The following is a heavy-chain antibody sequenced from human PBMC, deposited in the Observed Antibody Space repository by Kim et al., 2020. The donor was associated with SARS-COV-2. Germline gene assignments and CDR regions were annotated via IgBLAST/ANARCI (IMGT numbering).Heavy chain of an antibody. CDR1: GFTFSNAW. CDR3: TTVKKWGLRGVDY. Sequence: GGSLRLSCAASGFTFSNAWMSWVRQAPGKGLEWVGRIKSKTDGGTTDYAAPVKGRFTISRDDSKNTLYLQMNSLKTEDTAVYYCTTVKKWGLRGVDYWGQGTLVTVSS. D-gene: IGHD3-10*01. V-gene: IGHV3-15*01. J-gene: IGHJ4*02. CDR2: IKSKTDGGTT.